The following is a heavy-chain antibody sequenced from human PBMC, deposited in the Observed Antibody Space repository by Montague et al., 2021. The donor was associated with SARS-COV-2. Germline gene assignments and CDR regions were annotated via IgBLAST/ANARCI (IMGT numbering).Heavy chain of an antibody. D-gene: IGHD1-14*01. J-gene: IGHJ4*01. CDR3: ARDDTGDGYFDS. CDR1: GGSISSSSYY. V-gene: IGHV4-39*07. CDR2: IYYSGAT. Sequence: SETLSLTCTVSGGSISSSSYYWGWIRQPPGKEPEWIGSIYYSGATFYNPSLRSRVTLSVDTSKNQFSLRLSSVTAADTAVFYCARDDTGDGYFDSWGRGTLVTVSS.